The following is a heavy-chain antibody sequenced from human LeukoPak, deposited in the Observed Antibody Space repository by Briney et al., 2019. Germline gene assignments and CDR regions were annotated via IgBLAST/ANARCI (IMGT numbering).Heavy chain of an antibody. Sequence: SETLSLTCTVSGGSISSSSYYWGWIRQPPGKGLEWIGSIYYSGSTYYNPSLKSRVTISVDTSKNQFSLKLSSVTAADTAVYYCASFYCGGDCPSQYYFDYWGQGTLVTVSS. D-gene: IGHD2-21*02. V-gene: IGHV4-39*01. J-gene: IGHJ4*02. CDR2: IYYSGST. CDR3: ASFYCGGDCPSQYYFDY. CDR1: GGSISSSSYY.